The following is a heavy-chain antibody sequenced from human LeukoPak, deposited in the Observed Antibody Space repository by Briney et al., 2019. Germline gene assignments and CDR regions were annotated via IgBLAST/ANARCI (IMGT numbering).Heavy chain of an antibody. CDR3: ALNTGYSPGAFDI. CDR1: GLSVSTSGVG. V-gene: IGHV2-5*02. Sequence: SGPTLVKPTQTLTLTCSFSGLSVSTSGVGVGWIRQPPGKALEWLALIYWADDKSYSPSLKSRITITKDTSKNQVVLTMTNIDPEDTATYLCALNTGYSPGAFDIWGQGALVTVSS. J-gene: IGHJ3*02. D-gene: IGHD3-9*01. CDR2: IYWADDK.